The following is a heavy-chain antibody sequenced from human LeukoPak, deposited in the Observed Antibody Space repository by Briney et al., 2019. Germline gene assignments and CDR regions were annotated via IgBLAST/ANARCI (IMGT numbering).Heavy chain of an antibody. J-gene: IGHJ6*03. D-gene: IGHD6-13*01. Sequence: SETLSLTCTVSGVSIRSSTYYWGWIRQPPGKGLEWIGSIYYSGSTYYNPSLKSRVTISVDTSKNQFSLKLSSVTAADTAVYYCARADYSSTWSHDYYYMDVWGKGTTVTVSS. CDR3: ARADYSSTWSHDYYYMDV. V-gene: IGHV4-39*07. CDR2: IYYSGST. CDR1: GVSIRSSTYY.